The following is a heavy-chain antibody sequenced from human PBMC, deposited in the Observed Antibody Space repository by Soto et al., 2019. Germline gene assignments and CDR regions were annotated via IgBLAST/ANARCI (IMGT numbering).Heavy chain of an antibody. D-gene: IGHD6-19*01. CDR1: GYTFTSYA. J-gene: IGHJ4*02. CDR3: ASAMTPAV. CDR2: INAGNGNT. Sequence: QVQLVQSGAEVKKPGASVKVSCKASGYTFTSYAVYWVRQAPGQRLEWMGWINAGNGNTKYSQKFQYRVTITTDTSASTAYMEMGSLGSEDTAVYYGASAMTPAVWGQGTLVTVSS. V-gene: IGHV1-3*01.